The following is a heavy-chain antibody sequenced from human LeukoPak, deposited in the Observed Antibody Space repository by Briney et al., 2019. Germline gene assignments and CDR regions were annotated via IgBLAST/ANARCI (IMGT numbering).Heavy chain of an antibody. V-gene: IGHV4-39*07. CDR2: IYYSGST. Sequence: PSETLSLTCTVSGGSISSSSYYWGWIRQPPGKGLEWIGSIYYSGSTYYNPSLKSRVTISVDTSKNQFSLKLSSVTAADTAVYYCARGDMTTVIYNWFDPWGQGTLVTVSS. CDR1: GGSISSSSYY. CDR3: ARGDMTTVIYNWFDP. J-gene: IGHJ5*02. D-gene: IGHD4-17*01.